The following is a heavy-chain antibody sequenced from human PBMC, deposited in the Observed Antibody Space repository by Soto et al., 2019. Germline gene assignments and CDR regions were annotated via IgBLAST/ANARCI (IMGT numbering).Heavy chain of an antibody. CDR3: ARHQALAVVPAARALDI. Sequence: PSETLSLTCTVSDGSIRSYSWSWVRQPPGKGLEWIGYIYNNGYSKSTSYNPSLESRLTMSVDTSKSQFSLNLSSVTAADTAVYYCARHQALAVVPAARALDIWGLGTMVTVSS. D-gene: IGHD2-2*01. CDR2: IYNNGYSKST. CDR1: DGSIRSYS. J-gene: IGHJ3*02. V-gene: IGHV4-59*08.